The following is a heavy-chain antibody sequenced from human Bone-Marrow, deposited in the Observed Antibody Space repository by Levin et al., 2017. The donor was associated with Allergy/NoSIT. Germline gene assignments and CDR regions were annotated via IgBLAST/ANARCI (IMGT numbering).Heavy chain of an antibody. CDR2: ISDDGSSK. CDR3: ARDHTRASNDGWFLH. J-gene: IGHJ4*02. Sequence: QPGGSLRLSCAVSGFPLSSFAMHWVRQAPGRGLEWVGVISDDGSSKYYADPVKGRFTMSRDTSRNTQYLQMNSLRPEDTALYYCARDHTRASNDGWFLHWGQGTLVTVSS. CDR1: GFPLSSFA. V-gene: IGHV3-30-3*01. D-gene: IGHD6-19*01.